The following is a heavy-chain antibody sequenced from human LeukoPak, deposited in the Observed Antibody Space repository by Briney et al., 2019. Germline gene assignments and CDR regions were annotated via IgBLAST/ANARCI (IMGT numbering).Heavy chain of an antibody. CDR2: IYFSGST. CDR3: ARVGGSNFYNYGMDV. Sequence: TPSETLSLTCTVSDDSIGNYYWSWIRQSPGKGLEWIGYIYFSGSTNYNPSLKRRVTTSVVTSKNQFSLRLTSVTAADTATYYCARVGGSNFYNYGMDVWGQGTTVIVSS. V-gene: IGHV4-59*01. D-gene: IGHD4-11*01. J-gene: IGHJ6*02. CDR1: DDSIGNYY.